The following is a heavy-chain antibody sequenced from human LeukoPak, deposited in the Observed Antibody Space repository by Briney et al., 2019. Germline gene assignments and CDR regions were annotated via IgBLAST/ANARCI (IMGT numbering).Heavy chain of an antibody. CDR2: ISASGGGR. V-gene: IGHV3-23*01. CDR3: AKDVRRAEYCSSTTCYTSSFDQ. Sequence: GGSLRLSCAASGFTFSSYWMSWVRQAPGKGLEWVSTISASGGGRYYTDSVQGRFTISRDNSEYTLTLQMNTLRVEDTAVYYCAKDVRRAEYCSSTTCYTSSFDQWGQGILVSVS. D-gene: IGHD2-2*02. CDR1: GFTFSSYW. J-gene: IGHJ4*02.